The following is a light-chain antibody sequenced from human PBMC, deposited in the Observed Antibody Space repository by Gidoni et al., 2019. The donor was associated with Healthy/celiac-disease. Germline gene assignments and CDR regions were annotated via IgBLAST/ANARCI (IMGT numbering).Light chain of an antibody. V-gene: IGKV3-11*01. J-gene: IGKJ2*01. Sequence: PGERATLSCRASQSVSSYLAWYQQKPGQAPRLLIYDASNRATGIPARFSGSGSGTDFTLTISSLEPEDFAVYYCQQRSNWPPYTFGQGTKLEIK. CDR2: DAS. CDR3: QQRSNWPPYT. CDR1: QSVSSY.